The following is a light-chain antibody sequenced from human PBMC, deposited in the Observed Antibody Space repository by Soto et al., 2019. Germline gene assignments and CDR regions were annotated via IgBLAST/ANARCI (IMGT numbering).Light chain of an antibody. J-gene: IGKJ1*01. Sequence: EIVLTQSPGTLSLSPGERATLSCRASQSVSSSYLAWYQQKPGQAPKFLIYGVSSRATGIPDRFSGSGSGTDFTFTISRLEPEDFAVYYCQQHDSSQWTFGQGTKVEIK. CDR1: QSVSSSY. CDR2: GVS. CDR3: QQHDSSQWT. V-gene: IGKV3-20*01.